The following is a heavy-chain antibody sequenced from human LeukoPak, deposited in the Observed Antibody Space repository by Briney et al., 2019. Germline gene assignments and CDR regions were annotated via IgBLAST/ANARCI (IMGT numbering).Heavy chain of an antibody. D-gene: IGHD2-2*01. J-gene: IGHJ5*02. CDR3: ARGGRWLGYCSSTSCPLGDWFDP. CDR1: GYNFTGYY. CDR2: INPNSGGT. V-gene: IGHV1-2*02. Sequence: ASVKVSCKASGYNFTGYYMHWVRQAPGQGLEWMGWINPNSGGTNYAQKFQGRVTMTRDTSISTAYMELSRLRSDDTAVYYCARGGRWLGYCSSTSCPLGDWFDPWGQGTLVTVSS.